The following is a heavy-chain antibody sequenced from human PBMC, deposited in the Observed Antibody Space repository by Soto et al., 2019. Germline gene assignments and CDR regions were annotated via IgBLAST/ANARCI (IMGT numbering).Heavy chain of an antibody. V-gene: IGHV1-8*01. CDR2: MNPKSGDT. Sequence: QVQLVQSGAEVKKPGASVKVSCKASGYTFTSNDIYWVRQAPGQGLEWVGWMNPKSGDTGYAQKFQDRLIMTRDTSITTAYMELTSLTSDDTAVYYCARGRPGGGIKRSWFDPWGQGTLVTVSS. D-gene: IGHD6-13*01. CDR3: ARGRPGGGIKRSWFDP. CDR1: GYTFTSND. J-gene: IGHJ5*02.